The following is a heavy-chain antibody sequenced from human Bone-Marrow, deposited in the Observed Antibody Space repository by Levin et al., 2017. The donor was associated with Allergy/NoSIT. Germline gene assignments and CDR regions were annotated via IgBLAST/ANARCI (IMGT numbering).Heavy chain of an antibody. D-gene: IGHD6-19*01. CDR3: ATGSQWLVRAFDY. V-gene: IGHV3-66*01. J-gene: IGHJ4*02. CDR2: IHSGGNT. Sequence: PGASVKVSCAASGLTVSSSYMSWVRQAPGKGLEWVSLIHSGGNTYYADSLKGRFTISTDSSKNALYLQMNSLRPDDTAMYYCATGSQWLVRAFDYWGQGTLVTVSS. CDR1: GLTVSSSY.